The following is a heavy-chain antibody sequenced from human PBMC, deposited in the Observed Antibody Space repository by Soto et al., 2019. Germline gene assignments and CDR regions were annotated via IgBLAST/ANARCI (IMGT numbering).Heavy chain of an antibody. CDR1: GFTFSSYA. D-gene: IGHD3-3*01. Sequence: VGSLRLSCAASGFTFSSYAMNWVRQAPGKGLEWVSALSGSGGSTYYADSVKGRFTISRDNSKNTLYLQMYSLRAEDTAVYYCAKGGSPFWYYYYGMDVWGQGTTVTVSS. CDR2: LSGSGGST. V-gene: IGHV3-23*01. J-gene: IGHJ6*02. CDR3: AKGGSPFWYYYYGMDV.